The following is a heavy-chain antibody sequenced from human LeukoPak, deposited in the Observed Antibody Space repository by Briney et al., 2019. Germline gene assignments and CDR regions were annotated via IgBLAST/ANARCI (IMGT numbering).Heavy chain of an antibody. CDR2: IYSGGST. CDR1: GFTVSSNY. CDR3: ARGQWGYSYMVTYAFDI. Sequence: QPGGSLRLSCAASGFTVSSNYMSWVRQAPGKGLEWGSVIYSGGSTYYADSVKGRFTISRHNSKNTLYLQMNSLRAEDTAVYYCARGQWGYSYMVTYAFDIWGQGTMVTVSS. V-gene: IGHV3-53*04. J-gene: IGHJ3*02. D-gene: IGHD5-18*01.